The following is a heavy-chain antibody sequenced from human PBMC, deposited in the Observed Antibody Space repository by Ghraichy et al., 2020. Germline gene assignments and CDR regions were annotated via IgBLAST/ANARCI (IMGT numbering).Heavy chain of an antibody. D-gene: IGHD3-3*01. V-gene: IGHV3-21*01. CDR3: ARGVRQNDFWSGYPPDFDY. J-gene: IGHJ4*02. CDR2: ISSSSSYI. Sequence: GGSLRLSCAASGFTFSSYSMNWVRQAPGKGLEWVSSISSSSSYIYYADSVKGRFTISRDNAKNSLYLQMNSLRAEDTAVYYCARGVRQNDFWSGYPPDFDYWGQGTLVTVSS. CDR1: GFTFSSYS.